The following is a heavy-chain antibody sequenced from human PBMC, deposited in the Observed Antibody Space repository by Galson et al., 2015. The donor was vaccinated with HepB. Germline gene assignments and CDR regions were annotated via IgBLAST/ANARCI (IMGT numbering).Heavy chain of an antibody. CDR2: ISSSSSYI. V-gene: IGHV3-21*01. D-gene: IGHD5-18*01. J-gene: IGHJ3*02. CDR3: ARDSQPPLDTAMLGDAFDI. CDR1: GFTFSSYS. Sequence: SLRLSCAASGFTFSSYSMNWVRQAPGKGLEWVSSISSSSSYIYYADSVKGRFTISRDNAKNSLYLQMNSLRAEDTAVYYCARDSQPPLDTAMLGDAFDIWGQGTMVTVSS.